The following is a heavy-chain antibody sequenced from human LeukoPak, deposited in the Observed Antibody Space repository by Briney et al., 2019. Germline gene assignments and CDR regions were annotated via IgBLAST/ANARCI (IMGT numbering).Heavy chain of an antibody. V-gene: IGHV3-30-3*01. CDR2: ISYDGSNK. D-gene: IGHD6-13*01. CDR1: GFIFSSYA. J-gene: IGHJ6*02. CDR3: ARAGGSSSWGYYYYGMDV. Sequence: GGSLRLSCAASGFIFSSYAMHWVRQAPGKGLEWVAVISYDGSNKYYADSVKGRFTISRDNSKNTLYLQMNSLRAEDTAVYYCARAGGSSSWGYYYYGMDVWGQGTTVTVSS.